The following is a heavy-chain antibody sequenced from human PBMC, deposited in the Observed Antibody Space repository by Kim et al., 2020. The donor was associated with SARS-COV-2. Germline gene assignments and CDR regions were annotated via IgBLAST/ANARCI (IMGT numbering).Heavy chain of an antibody. CDR1: GFIFSDHQ. V-gene: IGHV3-72*01. J-gene: IGHJ6*02. Sequence: GGSLRLSCAASGFIFSDHQIDWVRQAPGKGLEWVGRSRNKANRYTTEYAASVKGRFTISRDNSKNSLYLQMNSLKTEDTAVYYCARLAHYESSAPEGMDVWGQGTTVTVSS. CDR3: ARLAHYESSAPEGMDV. CDR2: SRNKANRYTT. D-gene: IGHD3-22*01.